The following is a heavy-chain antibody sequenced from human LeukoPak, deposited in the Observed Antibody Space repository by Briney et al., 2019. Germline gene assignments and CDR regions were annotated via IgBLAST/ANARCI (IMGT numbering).Heavy chain of an antibody. J-gene: IGHJ4*02. CDR2: FNLKTRET. Sequence: ASVKVSCKVSVYTLSELPIHGVRQTPGKGLEWVGGFNLKTRETHYAKNFAGRVTMTENRSTDKSYMELHSLMTDHTAVYFCRTANLDYDIFRSAAPTTKQNNYFTYWGQGTLVTVAS. V-gene: IGHV1-24*01. D-gene: IGHD3-9*01. CDR3: RTANLDYDIFRSAAPTTKQNNYFTY. CDR1: VYTLSELP.